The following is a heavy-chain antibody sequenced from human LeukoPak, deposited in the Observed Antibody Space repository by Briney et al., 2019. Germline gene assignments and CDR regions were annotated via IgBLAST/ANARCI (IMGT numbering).Heavy chain of an antibody. CDR2: IYYSGST. CDR1: GGSISSYY. D-gene: IGHD3-22*01. V-gene: IGHV4-59*01. Sequence: KPSETPSLTCTVSGGSISSYYWSWIRQPPGKGPEWIGYIYYSGSTNYNPSLKSRVTISVDTSKNQFSLKLSSVTAADTAVYYCARDSAYYDSSGYYEYYFDYWGQGTLVTVSS. CDR3: ARDSAYYDSSGYYEYYFDY. J-gene: IGHJ4*02.